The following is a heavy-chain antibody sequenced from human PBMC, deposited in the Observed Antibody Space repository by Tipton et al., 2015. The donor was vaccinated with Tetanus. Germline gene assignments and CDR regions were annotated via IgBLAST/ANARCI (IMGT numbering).Heavy chain of an antibody. CDR2: ISPFTGDT. CDR1: GYAFSRYG. Sequence: SGPEVKKPGASVKVSCKASGYAFSRYGISWVRQAPGQGLEWVGWISPFTGDTEYAQNLQDRLILTTDTSTATAYVEVRSLTSDDTAVYYCARDRAVPVQAYGTDVWGQGTSVTVSS. J-gene: IGHJ6*02. CDR3: ARDRAVPVQAYGTDV. D-gene: IGHD6-19*01. V-gene: IGHV1-18*01.